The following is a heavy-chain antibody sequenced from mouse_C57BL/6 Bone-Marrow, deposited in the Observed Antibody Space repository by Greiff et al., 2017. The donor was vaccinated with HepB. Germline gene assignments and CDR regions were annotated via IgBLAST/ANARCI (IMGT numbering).Heavy chain of an antibody. D-gene: IGHD1-1*01. V-gene: IGHV1-19*01. CDR2: INPYNGGT. CDR3: ARRTVGYFDV. Sequence: EVQLQQSGPVLVKPGASVKMSCKASGYTFTDYYMNWVKQSHGKSLEWIGVINPYNGGTSYNQKFKGKATLTVDKSSSTTYMELNSLTSEDSAVYYCARRTVGYFDVWGTGTTVTVSS. CDR1: GYTFTDYY. J-gene: IGHJ1*03.